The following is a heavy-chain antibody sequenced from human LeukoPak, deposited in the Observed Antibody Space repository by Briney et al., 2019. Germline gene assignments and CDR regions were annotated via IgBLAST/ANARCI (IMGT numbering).Heavy chain of an antibody. CDR2: ISATDSRP. D-gene: IGHD1/OR15-1a*01. CDR3: AKDRTTVARIFDY. V-gene: IGHV3-23*01. Sequence: GGSLRLSCAASGFTFSIYAMSWVRQAPGKGLEWVSAISATDSRPYYADSVKGRFTISRDNSKSTLYLHINSLRAEDTATYYCAKDRTTVARIFDYWGQGTLVTVSS. J-gene: IGHJ4*02. CDR1: GFTFSIYA.